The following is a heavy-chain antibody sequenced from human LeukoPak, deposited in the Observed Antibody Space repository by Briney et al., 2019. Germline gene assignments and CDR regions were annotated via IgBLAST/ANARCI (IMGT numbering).Heavy chain of an antibody. Sequence: ASVTVSCTCTGYTFTGYYIHWVRQAPAQGLEWMGWINPNRGGINDAQKFQGWVTMTRDTTISTAYIELSRLRSDGTAEYYCTRHSVYYYIDYWGQGTLVTVSS. J-gene: IGHJ4*02. D-gene: IGHD1-14*01. V-gene: IGHV1-2*04. CDR2: INPNRGGI. CDR1: GYTFTGYY. CDR3: TRHSVYYYIDY.